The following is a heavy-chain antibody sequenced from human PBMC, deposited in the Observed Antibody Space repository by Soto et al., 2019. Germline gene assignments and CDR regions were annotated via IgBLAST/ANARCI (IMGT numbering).Heavy chain of an antibody. CDR2: ISSSSSTT. Sequence: ASLRLSCAPSGFTFSSYSMNWVRQAPGKGLEWVSYISSSSSTTYYADSVKGRFTISRDNSKSTLYLQMNSLRAEDTALYYCAKGRSYYYYYGVDVWGQGTTVTVSS. CDR3: AKGRSYYYYYGVDV. J-gene: IGHJ6*02. V-gene: IGHV3-48*01. CDR1: GFTFSSYS.